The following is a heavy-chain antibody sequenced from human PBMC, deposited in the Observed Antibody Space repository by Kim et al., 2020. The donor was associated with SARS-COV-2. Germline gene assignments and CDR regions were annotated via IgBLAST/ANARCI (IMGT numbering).Heavy chain of an antibody. D-gene: IGHD6-19*01. J-gene: IGHJ4*02. V-gene: IGHV4-4*02. Sequence: PSLKSRVTISVDKSKNQFSLKLSSVTAADTAVYYCASPYSSGWYAFSGVYWGQGTLVTVSS. CDR3: ASPYSSGWYAFSGVY.